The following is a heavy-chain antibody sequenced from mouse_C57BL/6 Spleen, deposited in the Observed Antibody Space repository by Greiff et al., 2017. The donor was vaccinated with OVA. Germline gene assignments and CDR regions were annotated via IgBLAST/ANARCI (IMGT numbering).Heavy chain of an antibody. V-gene: IGHV3-6*01. J-gene: IGHJ4*01. CDR2: ISYDGSN. D-gene: IGHD2-4*01. CDR3: ARVGAFDCDYGDYYAMGY. Sequence: EVKLVESGPGLVKPSQSLSLTCSVTGYSITSGYYWNWIRQSPGNKLEWMGYISYDGSNNYNPSLKNRISITRDTSKNQFFLKLNSVTTEDTATYYCARVGAFDCDYGDYYAMGYWGQGTSVTVDS. CDR1: GYSITSGYY.